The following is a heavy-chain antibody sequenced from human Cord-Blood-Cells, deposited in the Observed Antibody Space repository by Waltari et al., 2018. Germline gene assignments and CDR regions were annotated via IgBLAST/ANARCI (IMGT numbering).Heavy chain of an antibody. CDR3: ARDRTVNAFDI. J-gene: IGHJ3*02. CDR1: GYTFTGYY. CDR2: INSHSGGT. V-gene: IGHV1-2*02. D-gene: IGHD3-10*01. Sequence: QVQLVQSGAEVKKPGASVKVSCKASGYTFTGYYMHWVRQAPGQGLEWMGWINSHSGGTNDAQKFQGRVTMTRDTSISPAYMELSRLRSDDTAVYYCARDRTVNAFDIWGQGTMVTVSS.